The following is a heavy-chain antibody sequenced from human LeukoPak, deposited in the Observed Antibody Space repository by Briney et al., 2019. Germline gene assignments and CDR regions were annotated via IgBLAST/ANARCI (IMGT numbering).Heavy chain of an antibody. CDR1: GYTFTSYA. Sequence: ASVKVSCKASGYTFTSYAMHWVRQAPGQRLEWMGWINAGNGNTKYSQEFQGRVTITRDTSASTAYMELSSLRSEDTAVYYCAREREYYDSSGYYGDFGYWGQGTLVTVSS. CDR2: INAGNGNT. D-gene: IGHD3-22*01. CDR3: AREREYYDSSGYYGDFGY. J-gene: IGHJ4*02. V-gene: IGHV1-3*03.